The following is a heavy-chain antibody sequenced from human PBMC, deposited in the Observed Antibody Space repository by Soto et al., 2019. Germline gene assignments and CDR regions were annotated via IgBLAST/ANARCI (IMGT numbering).Heavy chain of an antibody. Sequence: SETLSLTCAVSSGSISSSNWWSWVRQPPGKGLEWIGEIYHSGSTNYNPSLKSRVTISVDKSKNQFSLKLSSVTAADTAVYYCARRPTLRFLDAYYFDYWGQGTLVTVSS. J-gene: IGHJ4*02. CDR3: ARRPTLRFLDAYYFDY. V-gene: IGHV4-4*02. CDR2: IYHSGST. D-gene: IGHD3-3*01. CDR1: SGSISSSNW.